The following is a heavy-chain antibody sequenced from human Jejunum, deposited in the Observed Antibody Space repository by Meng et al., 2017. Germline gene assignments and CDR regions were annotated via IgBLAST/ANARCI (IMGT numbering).Heavy chain of an antibody. D-gene: IGHD2-15*01. V-gene: IGHV7-4-1*02. J-gene: IGHJ4*02. CDR3: ARDFCSGSGCYNDVDY. CDR1: GYTYTRYA. CDR2: VATYNGHP. Sequence: QVLLVESGSELKKPGDSVKISCRASGYTYTRYAINWVRQAPGQGLEWMGWVATYNGHPTYAQDFTGRFVFSSDISVTTAYLQISSLEAEDTAVYYCARDFCSGSGCYNDVDYWGQGTLVTVSS.